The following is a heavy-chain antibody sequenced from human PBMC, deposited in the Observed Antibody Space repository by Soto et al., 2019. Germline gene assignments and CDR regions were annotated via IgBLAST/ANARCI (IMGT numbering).Heavy chain of an antibody. J-gene: IGHJ4*02. CDR1: GYTFSRYS. Sequence: ASVKVSCKTSGYTFSRYSINWVRQAPGQGPEWMAWISTNSGNTHYAERVQGRVTVTLDKSATTAFMEMWGLASEDTAVYFCARDNGYYDFWGQGTLVTVSS. CDR3: ARDNGYYDF. D-gene: IGHD2-8*01. V-gene: IGHV1-18*01. CDR2: ISTNSGNT.